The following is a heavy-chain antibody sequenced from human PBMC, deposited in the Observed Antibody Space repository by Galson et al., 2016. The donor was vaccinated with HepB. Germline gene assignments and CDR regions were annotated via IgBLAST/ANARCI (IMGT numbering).Heavy chain of an antibody. Sequence: SLRLSCAASGFIFSTYGMDWVRQAPGKGLEWVAVISHAGSDKYYADIVKGRFTISRDNSKNTLYLQMNSLRPEDTAVYYCAKDYCSSTGCYNFGAFDIWGQGTMVTVSS. CDR2: ISHAGSDK. V-gene: IGHV3-30*18. D-gene: IGHD2-2*01. J-gene: IGHJ3*02. CDR3: AKDYCSSTGCYNFGAFDI. CDR1: GFIFSTYG.